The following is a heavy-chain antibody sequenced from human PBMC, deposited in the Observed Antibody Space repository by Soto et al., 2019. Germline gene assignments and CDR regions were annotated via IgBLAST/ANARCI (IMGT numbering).Heavy chain of an antibody. CDR2: IYYSGST. V-gene: IGHV4-59*01. CDR3: ARDPPDCSSTSCYIPALYY. Sequence: SETLSLTCTVSGGSISSYYWSWIRQPPGKGLEWIGYIYYSGSTNYNPSLKSRVTISVDTSKNQFSLKLSSVTAADTAVYYCARDPPDCSSTSCYIPALYYWGQGTLVTVSS. CDR1: GGSISSYY. J-gene: IGHJ4*02. D-gene: IGHD2-2*02.